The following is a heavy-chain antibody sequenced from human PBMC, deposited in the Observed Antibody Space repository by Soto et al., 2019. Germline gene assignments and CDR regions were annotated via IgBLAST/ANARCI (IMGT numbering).Heavy chain of an antibody. CDR3: APVSDILTGYPFDP. CDR1: GFSLSTSGVG. Sequence: QITLKESGPTLVKPTQPLTLTCTFSGFSLSTSGVGVGWIRQPPGKALEWLALIYWNDDKRYSPSLKSRLTITKDTSKNQVVLTMTNIDPVDTATYYCAPVSDILTGYPFDPWGQGTLVTVSS. V-gene: IGHV2-5*01. D-gene: IGHD3-9*01. J-gene: IGHJ5*02. CDR2: IYWNDDK.